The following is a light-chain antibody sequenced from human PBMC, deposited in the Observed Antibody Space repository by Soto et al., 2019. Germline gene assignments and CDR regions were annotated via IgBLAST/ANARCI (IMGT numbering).Light chain of an antibody. CDR3: QQYDNYPYT. J-gene: IGKJ2*01. Sequence: DIQMTQSPSTLSASVGDRVIITCRASQSINTWLAWYQQKPGKAPKILIYKASSLESGVPSRFSGSGSGTEFTLSISSLQPDDSATYYCQQYDNYPYTFGQGSKLEIK. V-gene: IGKV1-5*03. CDR2: KAS. CDR1: QSINTW.